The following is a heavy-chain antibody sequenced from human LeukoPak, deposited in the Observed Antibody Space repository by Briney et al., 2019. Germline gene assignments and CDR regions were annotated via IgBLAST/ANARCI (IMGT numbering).Heavy chain of an antibody. D-gene: IGHD1-1*01. J-gene: IGHJ4*02. CDR1: GFTFSIAW. Sequence: GGSLRLSCAASGFTFSIAWMSWVRQAPGKGLEWVGRIRSKTDGGTADYGAPVKGRFTISRDDSRNTLYLQLNSLKTEDTAVYYCSTAAQHWGQGTLVTVSS. CDR2: IRSKTDGGTA. CDR3: STAAQH. V-gene: IGHV3-15*01.